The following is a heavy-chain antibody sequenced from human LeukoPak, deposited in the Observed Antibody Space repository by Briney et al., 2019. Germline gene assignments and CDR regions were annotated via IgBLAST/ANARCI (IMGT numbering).Heavy chain of an antibody. D-gene: IGHD4-17*01. CDR1: GFTFSSYA. J-gene: IGHJ4*02. V-gene: IGHV3-30*04. Sequence: GGSLRLSCVASGFTFSSYAMHWVRQAPGKGLEWVAVISYDGSNKYYADSVKGRFTISRDNSKNTLYLQMNSLRAEDTAVYYCASRYGDYFPFDYWGQGTLVTVSS. CDR3: ASRYGDYFPFDY. CDR2: ISYDGSNK.